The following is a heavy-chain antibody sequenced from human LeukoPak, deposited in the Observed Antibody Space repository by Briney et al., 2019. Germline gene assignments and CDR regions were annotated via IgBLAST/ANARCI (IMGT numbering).Heavy chain of an antibody. Sequence: GGSLRLSCTASGFTFGDYGMSWVRQAPGKGLEWVSRLNTDGSSTTYADSVKGRFTISRDNAKNTLYLQMNSLRAEDTAVYYCARELTCSSTSCYGRWFDPWGQGTLVTVSS. D-gene: IGHD2-2*01. J-gene: IGHJ5*02. CDR3: ARELTCSSTSCYGRWFDP. CDR2: LNTDGSST. CDR1: GFTFGDYG. V-gene: IGHV3-74*01.